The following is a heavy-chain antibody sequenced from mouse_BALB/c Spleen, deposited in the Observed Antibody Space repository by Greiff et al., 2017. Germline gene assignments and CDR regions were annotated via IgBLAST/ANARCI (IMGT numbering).Heavy chain of an antibody. CDR3: ATFYDGYWAY. CDR2: INPSNGRT. D-gene: IGHD2-3*01. V-gene: IGHV1S81*02. J-gene: IGHJ3*01. CDR1: GYTFTSYW. Sequence: QVQLQQPGAELVKPGASVKLSCKASGYTFTSYWMHWVKQRPGQGLEWIGEINPSNGRTNYNEKFKSKATLTVDKSSSTAYMQLSSLTSEDSAVYYCATFYDGYWAYWGQGTLVTVSA.